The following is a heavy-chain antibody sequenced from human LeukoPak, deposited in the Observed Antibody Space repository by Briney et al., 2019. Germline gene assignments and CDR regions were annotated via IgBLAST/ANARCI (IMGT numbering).Heavy chain of an antibody. Sequence: PGRSLRLSCAVSGLTFYDYAMHWVRQAPGKGLEWVSGITWNSGTIAHADSVKGRLTISRDNAKNSLYLQVNSLRSEDTALYYCAAGAGIIRYWGQGTLVTVSS. J-gene: IGHJ4*02. CDR3: AAGAGIIRY. CDR1: GLTFYDYA. V-gene: IGHV3-9*01. CDR2: ITWNSGTI. D-gene: IGHD3-10*01.